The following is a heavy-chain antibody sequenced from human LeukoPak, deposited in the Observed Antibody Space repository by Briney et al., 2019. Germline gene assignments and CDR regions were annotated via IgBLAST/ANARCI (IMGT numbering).Heavy chain of an antibody. CDR3: AVFRVAGATNFDY. Sequence: SETLSLTCAVSGGSISGYYWSWIRQPPGKGLEWIGEINHSGSTNYNPSLKSRVTISVDTSKNQFSLKLSSVTAADTAVYYCAVFRVAGATNFDYWGQGTLVTVSS. J-gene: IGHJ4*02. CDR2: INHSGST. CDR1: GGSISGYY. D-gene: IGHD6-19*01. V-gene: IGHV4-34*01.